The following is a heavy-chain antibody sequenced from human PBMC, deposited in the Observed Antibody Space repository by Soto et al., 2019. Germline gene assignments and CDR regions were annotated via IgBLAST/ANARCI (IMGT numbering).Heavy chain of an antibody. D-gene: IGHD3-22*01. CDR3: ARGYYDSSGHHFDY. CDR2: ISYDGSKK. Sequence: GGSLRLSCAASGFNLSSSAMNWVRQAPGKGLEWLSVISYDGSKKYYADSVKGRFTISRDNSKNTLYLQMNSLRAEDTAVYYCARGYYDSSGHHFDYWGQGTLVTVSS. CDR1: GFNLSSSA. J-gene: IGHJ4*02. V-gene: IGHV3-30-3*01.